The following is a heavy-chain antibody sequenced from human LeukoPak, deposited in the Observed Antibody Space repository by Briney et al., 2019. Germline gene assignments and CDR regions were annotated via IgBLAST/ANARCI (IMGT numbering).Heavy chain of an antibody. D-gene: IGHD3-10*01. Sequence: SETLSLICAVYGGSFSGYYWSWIRQPPGKGLEWIGEINHSGSTNYNPSLKSRVTISVDTSKNQFSLKLRSVTAADTAVYYCARQTAYYDNWFDPGGQGTLVTVSS. J-gene: IGHJ5*02. V-gene: IGHV4-34*01. CDR1: GGSFSGYY. CDR2: INHSGST. CDR3: ARQTAYYDNWFDP.